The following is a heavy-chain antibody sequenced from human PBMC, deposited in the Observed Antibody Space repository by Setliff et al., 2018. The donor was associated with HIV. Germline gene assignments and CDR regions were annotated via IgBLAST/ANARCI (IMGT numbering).Heavy chain of an antibody. Sequence: ASVKVSSKVYGYTLSELFIHWVRQAPGKGLEWMGYFDPQDGETVYAQKFQGRVTLTEDTSTGTAYMELSGLRNEDTAVYYCAIDPGADGFPSGYAFDIWGQGTMVTVSS. CDR3: AIDPGADGFPSGYAFDI. J-gene: IGHJ3*02. CDR2: FDPQDGET. V-gene: IGHV1-24*01. CDR1: GYTLSELF. D-gene: IGHD5-18*01.